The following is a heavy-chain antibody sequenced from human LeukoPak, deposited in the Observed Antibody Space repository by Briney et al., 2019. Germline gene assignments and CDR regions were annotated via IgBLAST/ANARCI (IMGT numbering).Heavy chain of an antibody. Sequence: PSETLSLTCTVSGGSISSYYWSWIRQPPGKGLEWIGYIYYSGSTNYNPSLKSRVTISVDTSKNQFSLKLSSVTAADTAVYYCARHERDYDFWSGYGLWGQGTPVTVSS. CDR1: GGSISSYY. CDR2: IYYSGST. D-gene: IGHD3-3*01. V-gene: IGHV4-59*08. J-gene: IGHJ4*02. CDR3: ARHERDYDFWSGYGL.